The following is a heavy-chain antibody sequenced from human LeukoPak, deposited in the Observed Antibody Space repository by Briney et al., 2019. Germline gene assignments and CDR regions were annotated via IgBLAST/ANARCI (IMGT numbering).Heavy chain of an antibody. Sequence: GSLRLSCAASGFTFSSYGMHWVRQAPGKGLEWVAVIWYDGSNRYYADSVKGRFTISRDNSKNTLYLQMNSLRAEDTAVYYCARDSYGPYNWFDPWGQGTLVTVSS. CDR1: GFTFSSYG. J-gene: IGHJ5*02. D-gene: IGHD3-10*01. CDR2: IWYDGSNR. V-gene: IGHV3-33*01. CDR3: ARDSYGPYNWFDP.